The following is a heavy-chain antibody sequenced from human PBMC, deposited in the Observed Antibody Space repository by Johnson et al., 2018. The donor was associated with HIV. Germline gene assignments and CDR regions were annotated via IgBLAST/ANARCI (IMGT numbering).Heavy chain of an antibody. Sequence: QVQLVESGGGLVQPGGSLRLSCAASGFTFSSYGMHWVRQAPGKGLEWVAVIWYDGSNKYYADSVKGRFTISRDNSKNSLYLQMNSLRAEDTALYYCARANSYGDYRAKAFDIWGQGTMVTVSS. D-gene: IGHD4-17*01. CDR3: ARANSYGDYRAKAFDI. V-gene: IGHV3-33*08. CDR1: GFTFSSYG. CDR2: IWYDGSNK. J-gene: IGHJ3*02.